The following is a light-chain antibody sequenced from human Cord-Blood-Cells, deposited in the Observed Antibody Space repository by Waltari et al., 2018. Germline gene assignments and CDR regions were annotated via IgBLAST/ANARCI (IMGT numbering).Light chain of an antibody. J-gene: IGKJ4*01. CDR3: QQSYSTPLT. V-gene: IGKV1-39*01. CDR1: QSISSY. Sequence: DIQMTQYPSSPSASVGDRVTITCRASQSISSYLNWYQQKPGKAPKLLIYAASSLQSGVPSRFSGSGSGTDFTLTISSLQPEDFATYYCQQSYSTPLTFGGGTKVEIK. CDR2: AAS.